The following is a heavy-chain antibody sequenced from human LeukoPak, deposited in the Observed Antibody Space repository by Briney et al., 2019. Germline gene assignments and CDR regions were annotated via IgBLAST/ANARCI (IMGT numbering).Heavy chain of an antibody. Sequence: SETLSLTCTVSSGSISSSSYYWGWIRQPPGKGLEWIGEIYHSGSTNYNPSLKSRVTISVDKSKNQFSLKLSSVTAADTAVYYCARVSSSGWTIFDYWGQGTLVTVSS. D-gene: IGHD6-19*01. J-gene: IGHJ4*02. CDR1: SGSISSSSYY. CDR3: ARVSSSGWTIFDY. CDR2: IYHSGST. V-gene: IGHV4-39*07.